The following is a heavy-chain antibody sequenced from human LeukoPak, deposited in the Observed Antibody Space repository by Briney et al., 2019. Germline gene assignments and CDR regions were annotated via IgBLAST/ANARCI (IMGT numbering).Heavy chain of an antibody. CDR2: IQQEGSEI. D-gene: IGHD1-26*01. V-gene: IGHV3-7*01. CDR1: GFTFSNHW. J-gene: IGHJ4*02. Sequence: PGGSLRLSCAASGFTFSNHWMSWVRQAPGKGPEWVATIQQEGSEIYYVDSVKGRFTISRDNAKNSVYLQMNSLRADDTAVYYCARDKVVGATYSDYWGQGILVTVSS. CDR3: ARDKVVGATYSDY.